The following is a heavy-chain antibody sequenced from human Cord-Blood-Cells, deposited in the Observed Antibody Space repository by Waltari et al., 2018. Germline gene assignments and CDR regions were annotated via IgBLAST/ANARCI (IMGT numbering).Heavy chain of an antibody. D-gene: IGHD1-26*01. V-gene: IGHV4-39*07. CDR3: ARQLGATTFFDY. J-gene: IGHJ4*02. CDR1: GGSIRSSSYY. CDR2: IYYSGST. Sequence: LQLQESGPGLVKPSETLSLTCTVSGGSIRSSSYYWGWIRQPPGKGREWIGSIYYSGSTYYNPSLKSRVTISVDTSKNQFSLKLSSVTAADTAVYYCARQLGATTFFDYWGQGTLVTVSS.